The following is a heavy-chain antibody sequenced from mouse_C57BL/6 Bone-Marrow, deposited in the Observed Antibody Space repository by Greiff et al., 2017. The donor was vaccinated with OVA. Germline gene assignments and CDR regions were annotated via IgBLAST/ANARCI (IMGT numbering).Heavy chain of an antibody. J-gene: IGHJ3*01. CDR1: GYTFTSYW. CDR2: IDPSDSYT. Sequence: QVQLQQPGAELVMPGASVKLSCKASGYTFTSYWMHWVKQRPGQGLEWIGEIDPSDSYTNYNQKFKGKSTLTVDKSSSTAYMQLSSLTSEDSAVYYCARKWLAWFAYWGQGTLVTVSA. V-gene: IGHV1-69*01. D-gene: IGHD1-3*01. CDR3: ARKWLAWFAY.